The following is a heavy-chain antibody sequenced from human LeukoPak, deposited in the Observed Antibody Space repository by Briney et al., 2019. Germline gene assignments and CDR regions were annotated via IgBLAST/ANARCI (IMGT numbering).Heavy chain of an antibody. CDR2: IYHSGST. J-gene: IGHJ6*04. Sequence: PSGTLSLTCAVSGGSISSSNWWRWVRHPPVKGLERIGEIYHSGSTNYNPSLKSRVTISVDKSKNQFSLKLSSVTAADTAVYYCAIEKQKVGYDILTGSGYYGMDVWGKGTTVTVSS. D-gene: IGHD3-9*01. V-gene: IGHV4-4*02. CDR1: GGSISSSNW. CDR3: AIEKQKVGYDILTGSGYYGMDV.